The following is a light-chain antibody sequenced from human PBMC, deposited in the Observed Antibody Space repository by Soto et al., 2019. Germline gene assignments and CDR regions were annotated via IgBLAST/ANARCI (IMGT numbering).Light chain of an antibody. CDR1: QSVSSN. J-gene: IGKJ1*01. V-gene: IGKV3-15*01. Sequence: EIVMTQSPATLSVSPGERATLSCRASQSVSSNLAWYQQKPGQAPRLLIYGASTRATGIPARFSGSGSGTELTLTIISLQSEDFAVFYCQQYNNWPPGTFGQGTKLEI. CDR3: QQYNNWPPGT. CDR2: GAS.